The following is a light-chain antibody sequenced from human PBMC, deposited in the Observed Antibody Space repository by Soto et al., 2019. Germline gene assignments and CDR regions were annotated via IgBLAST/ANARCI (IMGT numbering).Light chain of an antibody. CDR2: AAS. CDR3: QHANSFSFT. Sequence: DIQMTQSPSSVSASVGDRVTITCRASHGLDTWLAWYQQKPGKAPKLLISAASILQSGVPARFTGSGSGTDFTLTISSLQPGDFATYYGQHANSFSFTFGPGTKVDIK. V-gene: IGKV1-12*01. CDR1: HGLDTW. J-gene: IGKJ3*01.